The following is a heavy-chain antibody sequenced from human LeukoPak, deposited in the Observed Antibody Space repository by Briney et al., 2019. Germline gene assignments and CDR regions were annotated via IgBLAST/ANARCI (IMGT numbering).Heavy chain of an antibody. CDR3: VIDLGDYNDF. Sequence: GGSLRLSCAVSGITFSSYWMHWVRQDPGRGLPWVSRINTQGTYTNYADSVEGRFTISRDNAKNTLYLQMSSLRADDTAVYYCVIDLGDYNDFWGQGTLVSVSS. CDR2: INTQGTYT. V-gene: IGHV3-74*01. CDR1: GITFSSYW. J-gene: IGHJ4*02. D-gene: IGHD2-15*01.